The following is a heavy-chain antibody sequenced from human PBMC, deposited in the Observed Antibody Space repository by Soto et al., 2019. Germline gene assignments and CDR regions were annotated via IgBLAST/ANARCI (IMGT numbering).Heavy chain of an antibody. Sequence: EVQLVETGGGLIQPGGSLRLSCAASGFTVSSNYMSWVHQAPGKGLEWVSVIYSGGSTYYADSVKGRFTISRDNSKNTLYLQMNSLRAEDTAVYYCARGYSSGWHYFDYWGQGTLVTVSS. J-gene: IGHJ4*02. CDR1: GFTVSSNY. CDR2: IYSGGST. D-gene: IGHD6-19*01. CDR3: ARGYSSGWHYFDY. V-gene: IGHV3-53*02.